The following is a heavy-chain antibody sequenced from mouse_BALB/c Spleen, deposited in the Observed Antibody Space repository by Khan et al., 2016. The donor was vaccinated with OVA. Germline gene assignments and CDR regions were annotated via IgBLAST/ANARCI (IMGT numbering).Heavy chain of an antibody. Sequence: EVQLQESGGGLVKPGGSLKLSCEASGFTFSDYYMYWVRQTPEKRLEWVATISDVGSYIYYLDNVRGRFTISRDNAKNNLYLQMNSLKSEDTAMYYCIRGYYGDPFAYWGHGTLGTVSA. CDR2: ISDVGSYI. J-gene: IGHJ3*01. CDR3: IRGYYGDPFAY. V-gene: IGHV5-4*02. CDR1: GFTFSDYY. D-gene: IGHD2-13*01.